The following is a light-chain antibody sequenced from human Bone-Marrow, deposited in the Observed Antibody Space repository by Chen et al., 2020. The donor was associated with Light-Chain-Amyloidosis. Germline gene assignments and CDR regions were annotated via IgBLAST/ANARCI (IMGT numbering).Light chain of an antibody. Sequence: SLESTPPPSVSVYPRPTARDTCPGDDFPTKYAYWYQQKPGQAPVLVIHRHTERPSGISERFSGSSSGTTATLTISGVQAEDEADYHCQSADSSGTYEVIFGGGTKLTVL. V-gene: IGLV3-25*03. J-gene: IGLJ2*01. CDR1: DFPTKY. CDR2: RHT. CDR3: QSADSSGTYEVI.